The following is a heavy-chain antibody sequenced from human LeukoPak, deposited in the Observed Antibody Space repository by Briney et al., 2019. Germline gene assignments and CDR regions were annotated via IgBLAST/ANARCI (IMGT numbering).Heavy chain of an antibody. CDR3: ARASYYDSSGLTDPYYSDY. Sequence: PSETLSLTCTVSGGSISSGGYYWSWIRQHPGKGLEWIGYIYYSGSTYYNPSLKSRVTISVDTSKNQFSLKLSSVTAADTAVYYCARASYYDSSGLTDPYYSDYWGQGTLVTVSS. V-gene: IGHV4-31*03. CDR1: GGSISSGGYY. D-gene: IGHD3-22*01. J-gene: IGHJ4*02. CDR2: IYYSGST.